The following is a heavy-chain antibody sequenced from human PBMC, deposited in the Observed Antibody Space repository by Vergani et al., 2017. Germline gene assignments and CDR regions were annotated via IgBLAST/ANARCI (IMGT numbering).Heavy chain of an antibody. CDR1: GGSFSGYY. V-gene: IGHV4-34*01. CDR2: INHSGST. Sequence: QVQLQQWGAGLLKPSETLSLTCAVYGGSFSGYYWSWIRQPPGKGLEWIGEINHSGSTHYNPSRKSRVTISVDTSKNQFSLKLGSVTAADTAVYYWARGWDRKSSGWPRLTSLGAFDIWGQGTMVTVSS. CDR3: ARGWDRKSSGWPRLTSLGAFDI. J-gene: IGHJ3*02. D-gene: IGHD6-19*01.